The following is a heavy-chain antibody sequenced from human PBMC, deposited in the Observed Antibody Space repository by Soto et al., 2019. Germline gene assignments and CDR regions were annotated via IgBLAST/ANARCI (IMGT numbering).Heavy chain of an antibody. CDR2: IYWDDDK. V-gene: IGHV2-5*02. CDR3: AHRRSYSNSPKYFFDY. J-gene: IGHJ4*02. Sequence: QITLKESGPTLVKPTQTLTLTCTFSGFSLSTSGVDVGWIRQPPGKALEWLALIYWDDDKRYSPSLKSRLTHNKDPSKNQVVLTMTTMDPLDTATYYCAHRRSYSNSPKYFFDYWGQGTLVTVSS. CDR1: GFSLSTSGVD. D-gene: IGHD6-6*01.